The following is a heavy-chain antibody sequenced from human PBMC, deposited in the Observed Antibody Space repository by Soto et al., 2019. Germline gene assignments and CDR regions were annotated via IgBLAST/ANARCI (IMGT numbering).Heavy chain of an antibody. CDR3: ARESEDLTSNFDY. CDR2: ISSTTNYI. J-gene: IGHJ4*02. CDR1: GFTFDDYA. V-gene: IGHV3-21*01. Sequence: EVQLVESGGGLVQPGRSLRLSCAASGFTFDDYAMHWVRQAPGKGLEWVSSISSTTNYIYYADSMKGRFTVSRDNAKNSVYLDMNSLSAEDTAVYYCARESEDLTSNFDYWGQGTLVTVSS.